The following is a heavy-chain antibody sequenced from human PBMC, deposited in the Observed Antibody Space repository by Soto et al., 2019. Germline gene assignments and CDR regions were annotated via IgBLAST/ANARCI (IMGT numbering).Heavy chain of an antibody. V-gene: IGHV3-72*01. CDR1: GFTFSDHY. CDR2: IKNKANSYTT. Sequence: EVQLVESGGGLVQPEGSLRLSCAASGFTFSDHYMDWVRQAPGKGLEWVGSIKNKANSYTTEYAAPVKGRFIISRDDSTNSVFLQMNRLKTDDTAVYYCTRVRLGSRRSSDYWGQGILVTVSS. CDR3: TRVRLGSRRSSDY. J-gene: IGHJ4*02. D-gene: IGHD6-13*01.